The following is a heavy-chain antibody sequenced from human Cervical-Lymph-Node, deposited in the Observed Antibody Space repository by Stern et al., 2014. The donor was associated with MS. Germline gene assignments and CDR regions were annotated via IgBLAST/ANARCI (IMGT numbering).Heavy chain of an antibody. Sequence: MQLVESGGGVVQPGRSLRLSCAASGFTFSSYAMHWVRQAPGKGLEWVALISYDGSNKYYADSVKGRFTISRDNSKNTLYLQMNSLRAEDTAVYYCARVEGTAMVPHYWGQGTLVTVSS. CDR1: GFTFSSYA. J-gene: IGHJ4*02. D-gene: IGHD5-18*01. CDR3: ARVEGTAMVPHY. V-gene: IGHV3-30*01. CDR2: ISYDGSNK.